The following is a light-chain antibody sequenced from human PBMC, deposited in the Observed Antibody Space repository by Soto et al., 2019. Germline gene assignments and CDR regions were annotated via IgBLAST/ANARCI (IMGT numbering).Light chain of an antibody. CDR1: QGIRND. CDR3: LQYNTYPWT. J-gene: IGKJ1*01. Sequence: DIQMTQSPSSLSASVGDRVTITCRASQGIRNDLDWYQQKQSKDPKRLIYAASSLQSWVPSRFSGSGAGTEFTLTISSLQAEDFATYYCLQYNTYPWTFGQGTKVEIQ. V-gene: IGKV1-17*01. CDR2: AAS.